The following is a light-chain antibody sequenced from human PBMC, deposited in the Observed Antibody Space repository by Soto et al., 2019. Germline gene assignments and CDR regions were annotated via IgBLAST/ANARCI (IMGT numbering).Light chain of an antibody. CDR2: GVS. J-gene: IGKJ2*01. V-gene: IGKV3-20*01. CDR1: QSVANSY. Sequence: EIVLTQSPGTLSLSPGERATLSCRASQSVANSYLAWYQQKPGQAPRLLIYGVSNRATGIQDRFSGSGSGTDFTLTISRLEPEDFAVYYCQQHGSSPYTFGQGTKLEIK. CDR3: QQHGSSPYT.